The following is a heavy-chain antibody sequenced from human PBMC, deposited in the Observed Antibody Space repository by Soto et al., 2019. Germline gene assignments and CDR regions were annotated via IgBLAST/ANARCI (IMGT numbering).Heavy chain of an antibody. J-gene: IGHJ4*02. V-gene: IGHV4-34*01. CDR3: ARLNCSGGSCYFYFDY. CDR2: INHSGST. Sequence: QVQLQQWGAGLLKPSETLSLTCAVYGGSFSGYYWSWIRQPPGKGLEWIGEINHSGSTNYNPSLKSRVTISVDTSKNQFSLKLSSVTAADTAVYYCARLNCSGGSCYFYFDYWGQGTLVTVSS. CDR1: GGSFSGYY. D-gene: IGHD2-15*01.